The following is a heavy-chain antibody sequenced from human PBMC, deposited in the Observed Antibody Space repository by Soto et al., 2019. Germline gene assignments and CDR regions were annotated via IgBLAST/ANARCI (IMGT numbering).Heavy chain of an antibody. V-gene: IGHV4-38-2*02. J-gene: IGHJ3*01. CDR1: GYTITSGYS. D-gene: IGHD2-21*02. Sequence: SETLSLTCAVSGYTITSGYSWGWVRQPPGKGLEWIGNIFHSGRTYYSPSLKDRLTVSMDTSKNQFSLNLRSVTAADTAVYYCARESSGGNSDFDLWGLGTMVTVSS. CDR2: IFHSGRT. CDR3: ARESSGGNSDFDL.